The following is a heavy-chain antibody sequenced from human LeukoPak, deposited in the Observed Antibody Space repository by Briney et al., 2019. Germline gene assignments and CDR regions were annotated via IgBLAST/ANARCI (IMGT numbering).Heavy chain of an antibody. Sequence: GASVTVSCKASGYTFTSYDINWVRQAPGPGLEWTGWMNTSSSNTCYAQKFQGSATMTRTTSISTAYLELSSLISEDTAVYYSARVSPSYNSSCGTWGQGTLVTVT. D-gene: IGHD6-13*01. J-gene: IGHJ5*02. CDR3: ARVSPSYNSSCGT. V-gene: IGHV1-8*01. CDR2: MNTSSSNT. CDR1: GYTFTSYD.